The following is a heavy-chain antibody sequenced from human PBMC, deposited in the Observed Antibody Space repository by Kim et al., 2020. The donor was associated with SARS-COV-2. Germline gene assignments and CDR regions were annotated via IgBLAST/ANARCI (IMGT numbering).Heavy chain of an antibody. Sequence: SQTLSLTCVISGDSVSNDNITWNWIRRSPSRGLEWLGRTFYRSQWYSDYSGSLMGRLTVDSDTSQNRISLQLSSVTPEDTAIYYCARGAGMTASTVNWFD. CDR1: GDSVSNDNIT. CDR2: TFYRSQWYS. J-gene: IGHJ5*02. D-gene: IGHD2-21*02. V-gene: IGHV6-1*01. CDR3: ARGAGMTASTVNWFD.